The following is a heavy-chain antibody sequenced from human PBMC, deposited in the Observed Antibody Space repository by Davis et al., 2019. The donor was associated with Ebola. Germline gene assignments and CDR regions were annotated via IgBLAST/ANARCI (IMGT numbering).Heavy chain of an antibody. D-gene: IGHD1-1*01. CDR1: GGSFSGYY. CDR3: ARGLVLEERWFDP. CDR2: INHSGST. Sequence: SQTLSLTCAVYGGSFSGYYWSWIRQPPGKGLEWIGEINHSGSTNYSPSLKSRVTISVDTSKKQFSLKLSSVTAADTAVYYCARGLVLEERWFDPWGQGTLVTVSS. V-gene: IGHV4-34*01. J-gene: IGHJ5*02.